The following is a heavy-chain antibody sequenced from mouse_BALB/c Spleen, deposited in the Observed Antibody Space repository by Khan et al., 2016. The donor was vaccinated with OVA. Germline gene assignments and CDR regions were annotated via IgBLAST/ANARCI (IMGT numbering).Heavy chain of an antibody. CDR2: IIPSNDYT. CDR3: VRGGAYYKSDYWFAY. Sequence: QVQLKQSGAELARPGASVKMSCKASGYTFTTYTIHWVKQRPGQGLEWIGYIIPSNDYTNYNQKFKDRATLTADKSTSTVYMQLSSLTSEDSAVYYCVRGGAYYKSDYWFAYWGQGTLVTVSA. D-gene: IGHD2-14*01. J-gene: IGHJ3*01. V-gene: IGHV1-4*01. CDR1: GYTFTTYT.